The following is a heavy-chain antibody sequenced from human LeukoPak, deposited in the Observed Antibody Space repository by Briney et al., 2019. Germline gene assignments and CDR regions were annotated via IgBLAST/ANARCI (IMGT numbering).Heavy chain of an antibody. V-gene: IGHV3-23*01. CDR3: AKGDSAAAGSNWFDP. CDR1: GFTVSSNY. J-gene: IGHJ5*02. Sequence: GGSLRLSCAASGFTVSSNYMSWVRQAPGKGLEWVSAISGSGGSTYYADSVKGRFTISRDNSKNTLYLQMNSLRAEDTAVYYCAKGDSAAAGSNWFDPWGQGTLVTVSS. CDR2: ISGSGGST. D-gene: IGHD6-13*01.